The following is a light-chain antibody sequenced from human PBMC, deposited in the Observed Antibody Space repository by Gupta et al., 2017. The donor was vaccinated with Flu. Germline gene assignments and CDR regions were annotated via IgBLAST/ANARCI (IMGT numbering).Light chain of an antibody. CDR1: QSLVYSDGNTY. CDR3: MQGSRWPWA. J-gene: IGKJ1*01. V-gene: IGKV2-30*01. Sequence: VTLGQPASISCRSSQSLVYSDGNTYLHWFQQRPGQSPRRLIYQVSHRESGVPDRFSGSGSGTDFTLKISRVEAEDVGFYYCMQGSRWPWAFGQGTKVEIK. CDR2: QVS.